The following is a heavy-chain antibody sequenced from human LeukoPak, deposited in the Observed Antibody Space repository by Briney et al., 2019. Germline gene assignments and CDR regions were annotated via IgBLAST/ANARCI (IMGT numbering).Heavy chain of an antibody. J-gene: IGHJ4*02. CDR2: IIPIFGTA. V-gene: IGHV1-69*13. CDR3: ATPWSSWREYYFDY. D-gene: IGHD6-13*01. Sequence: ASVKVSCKASGGTFSSYAISCVRQAPGQGLEWMGGIIPIFGTANYAQKFQGRVTITADESTSTAYMELSSLRSEDTAVYYCATPWSSWREYYFDYWGQGTLVTVSS. CDR1: GGTFSSYA.